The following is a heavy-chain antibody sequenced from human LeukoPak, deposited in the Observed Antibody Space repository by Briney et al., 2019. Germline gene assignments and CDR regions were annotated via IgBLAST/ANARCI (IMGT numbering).Heavy chain of an antibody. CDR3: ARHSGLRSPFDP. V-gene: IGHV4-39*01. Sequence: SETLSLTCTVSGGSISTTNYYWGWIRQPPGRDLEWIGSIYSSGNTYYNPSLESRVTISVDTSKNQLSLKLTSATAADTSVYYCARHSGLRSPFDPWGQGTRVTVSS. CDR2: IYSSGNT. D-gene: IGHD3-3*01. CDR1: GGSISTTNYY. J-gene: IGHJ5*02.